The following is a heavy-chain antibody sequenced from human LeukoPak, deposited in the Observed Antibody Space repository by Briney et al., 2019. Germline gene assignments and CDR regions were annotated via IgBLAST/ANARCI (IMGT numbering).Heavy chain of an antibody. CDR2: IYYSGTT. V-gene: IGHV4-59*01. CDR3: ARGVYIAAAQYGY. D-gene: IGHD6-13*01. J-gene: IGHJ4*02. CDR1: GGSISSYY. Sequence: PSETLSLTCTVSGGSISSYYWSWIRQPPGKGLEWIGYIYYSGTTNYNPALKSRVSISVDTSKNQFSLKLSSVTAADTAVYYCARGVYIAAAQYGYWGQGTLVTVSS.